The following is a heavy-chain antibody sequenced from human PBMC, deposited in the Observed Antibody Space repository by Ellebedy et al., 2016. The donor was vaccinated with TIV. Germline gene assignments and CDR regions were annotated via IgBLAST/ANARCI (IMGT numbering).Heavy chain of an antibody. D-gene: IGHD6-19*01. V-gene: IGHV3-74*01. J-gene: IGHJ4*02. CDR1: GLTFSSYW. Sequence: PGGSLRLSCAASGLTFSSYWMHWVRQAPGKGLVWVSRVNSDGSSTTYADSVKGRFTISRDNSKTTLYLKMNSLKEEDTAMYYCAKDREIILAVAGGMIDYWGQGILVTVSS. CDR3: AKDREIILAVAGGMIDY. CDR2: VNSDGSST.